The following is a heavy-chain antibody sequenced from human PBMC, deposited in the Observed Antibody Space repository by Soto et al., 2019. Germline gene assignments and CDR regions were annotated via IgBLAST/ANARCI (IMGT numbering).Heavy chain of an antibody. J-gene: IGHJ6*02. CDR2: FRSGGGT. V-gene: IGHV4-59*08. D-gene: IGHD3-10*01. CDR1: GDSISTYN. Sequence: QVQLQESGPGLVKPSETLSLTCTVSGDSISTYNLAWIRQPPGKGLEWIGYFRSGGGTSYNPTLKSRVAIAADTSMKQFSLRLSSVTAADTAVYYCVRQGIGVLHGLVDVWGQGTTVTVSS. CDR3: VRQGIGVLHGLVDV.